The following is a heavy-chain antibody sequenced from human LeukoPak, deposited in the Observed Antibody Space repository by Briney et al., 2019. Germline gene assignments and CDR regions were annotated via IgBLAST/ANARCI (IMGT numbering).Heavy chain of an antibody. D-gene: IGHD6-19*01. Sequence: PSETLSLTCTVSGGSISSYYWSWIRQPPGKGLEWIGYIYYSGSTNYNPSLKSRVTISVDTSKNQFSLKLSSVTAADTAVYYCARVRSVADPFDYWGQGTLVTVSS. CDR3: ARVRSVADPFDY. CDR2: IYYSGST. V-gene: IGHV4-59*08. CDR1: GGSISSYY. J-gene: IGHJ4*02.